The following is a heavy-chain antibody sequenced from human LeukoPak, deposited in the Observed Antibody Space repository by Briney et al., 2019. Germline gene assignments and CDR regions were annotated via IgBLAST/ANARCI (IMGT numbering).Heavy chain of an antibody. CDR2: IDPDGSST. Sequence: GGSLRLSCAASGFTFRSYWIHWVRQAPGKWPVWVSRIDPDGSSTNYADSVKGRFTISRDNAKNTLSLQLNSLRAEDTAVYYCARGNHYAFDIWGQGTVVTVSS. V-gene: IGHV3-74*01. CDR3: ARGNHYAFDI. J-gene: IGHJ3*02. D-gene: IGHD3-10*01. CDR1: GFTFRSYW.